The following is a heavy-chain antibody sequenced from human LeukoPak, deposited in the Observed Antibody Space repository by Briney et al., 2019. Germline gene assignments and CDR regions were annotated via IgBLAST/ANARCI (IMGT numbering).Heavy chain of an antibody. J-gene: IGHJ4*02. Sequence: PGRSLRLSCAASGFTFSSYAMHWVRQAPGKGLEWVAVISYDGSNKYYADSVKGRFTISRDNSKNTLYLQMNSLRAEDTAVYYCAREVGIDYWGQGTLVTVSS. V-gene: IGHV3-30-3*01. CDR3: AREVGIDY. D-gene: IGHD3-10*01. CDR2: ISYDGSNK. CDR1: GFTFSSYA.